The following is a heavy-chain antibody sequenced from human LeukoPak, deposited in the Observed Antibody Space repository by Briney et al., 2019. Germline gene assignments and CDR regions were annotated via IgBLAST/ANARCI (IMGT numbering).Heavy chain of an antibody. J-gene: IGHJ4*02. CDR1: GFSFSGYG. D-gene: IGHD3-10*01. CDR2: IWYDGSNK. V-gene: IGHV3-33*08. CDR3: ARIDSGY. Sequence: GRSLRLSCAASGFSFSGYGMHWARQAPGKGLEWVAVIWYDGSNKYYADSVKGRFTISRDNSKNTLYLQMNSLRAEDTAVYYCARIDSGYWGQGTLVTVSS.